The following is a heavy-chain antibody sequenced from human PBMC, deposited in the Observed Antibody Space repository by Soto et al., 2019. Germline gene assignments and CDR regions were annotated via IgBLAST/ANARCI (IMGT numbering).Heavy chain of an antibody. D-gene: IGHD3-10*01. CDR1: GYNFINYG. CDR3: VRDFDGSGSYYTGY. Sequence: QVHLVQSGVEVKKPGASVKVSCKASGYNFINYGITWVRQAPGQGLEWMGWIRVHNGNTNYAQNQEGRVTMTTDTSTSTAYMELRSLRSDDTAVYYCVRDFDGSGSYYTGYRGPGTLVTVSS. CDR2: IRVHNGNT. J-gene: IGHJ4*02. V-gene: IGHV1-18*01.